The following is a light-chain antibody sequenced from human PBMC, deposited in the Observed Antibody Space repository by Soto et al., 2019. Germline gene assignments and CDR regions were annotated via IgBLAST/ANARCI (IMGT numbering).Light chain of an antibody. V-gene: IGLV2-14*01. CDR3: SSYAGSSTWV. CDR1: TSDVGGYNY. CDR2: EVS. J-gene: IGLJ3*02. Sequence: QSALTQPASVSGSPGQSITISCTGTTSDVGGYNYVSWYQKNPGKAPKLMIYEVSYRPSGASNRFSGSKSGNTASLTISGLQAEDEADYYCSSYAGSSTWVFGGGTKLTVL.